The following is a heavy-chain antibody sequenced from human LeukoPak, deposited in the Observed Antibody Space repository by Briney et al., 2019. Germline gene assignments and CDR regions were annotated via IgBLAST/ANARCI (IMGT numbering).Heavy chain of an antibody. D-gene: IGHD4-23*01. V-gene: IGHV3-13*04. CDR1: GFTFSSYD. J-gene: IGHJ4*02. CDR2: IGTAGDT. Sequence: GGSLRLSCAASGFTFSSYDMHWVRQATGKGLEWVSAIGTAGDTYYPGSVKGRFTISRENAKNSLYLQMNSLRAGDTAVYYCARGDYGGNVDYWGQGTLVTVSS. CDR3: ARGDYGGNVDY.